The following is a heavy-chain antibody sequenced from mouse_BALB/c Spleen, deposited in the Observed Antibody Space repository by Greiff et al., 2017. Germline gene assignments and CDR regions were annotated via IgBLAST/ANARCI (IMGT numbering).Heavy chain of an antibody. Sequence: EVKLQESGGGLVQPGGSMKLSCVASGFTFSNYWMNWVRQSPEKGLEWVAEIRLKSNNYATHYAESVKGRFTISRDDSKSSVYLQMNNLRAEDTGIYYCTRHDYDQGFAYWGQGTLVTVSA. D-gene: IGHD2-4*01. J-gene: IGHJ3*01. V-gene: IGHV6-6*02. CDR3: TRHDYDQGFAY. CDR1: GFTFSNYW. CDR2: IRLKSNNYAT.